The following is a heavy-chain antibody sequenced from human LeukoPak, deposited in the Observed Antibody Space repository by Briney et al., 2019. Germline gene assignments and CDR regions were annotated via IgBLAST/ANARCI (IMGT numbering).Heavy chain of an antibody. Sequence: SETLSLTCTVSGGSISSYYWSWIRQPPGKGLEWIGEINHSGSTNYNPSLKSRVTISVDTSKNQFSLKLSSVTAADTAVYYCASYGVRSGRIDWGQGTLVTVSS. D-gene: IGHD3-10*01. V-gene: IGHV4-34*01. CDR3: ASYGVRSGRID. J-gene: IGHJ4*02. CDR1: GGSISSYY. CDR2: INHSGST.